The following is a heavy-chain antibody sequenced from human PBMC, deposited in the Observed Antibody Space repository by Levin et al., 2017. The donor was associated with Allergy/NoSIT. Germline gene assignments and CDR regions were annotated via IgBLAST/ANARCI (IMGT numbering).Heavy chain of an antibody. CDR1: GFTFSSYG. CDR2: IWYDGSNK. CDR3: ARDGARDYYYMDV. V-gene: IGHV3-33*01. Sequence: GGSLRLSCAASGFTFSSYGMHWVRQAPGKGLEWVAVIWYDGSNKYYADSVKGRFTISRDNSKNTLYLQMNSLRAEDTAVYYCARDGARDYYYMDVWGKGTTVTVSS. D-gene: IGHD3-16*01. J-gene: IGHJ6*03.